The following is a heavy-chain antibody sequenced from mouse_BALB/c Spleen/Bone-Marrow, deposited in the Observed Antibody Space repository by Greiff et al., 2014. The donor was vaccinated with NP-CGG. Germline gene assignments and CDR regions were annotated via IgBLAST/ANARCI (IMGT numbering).Heavy chain of an antibody. CDR1: GYAFSSSW. Sequence: VQVVESGPELVKPGASVKISCKASGYAFSSSWMNWLKQRPGQGLEWIGRIYPGDGDTNYNGKFKAKATLTADKSSSTAYMQLSSLTSVDSAVYFCARRDYGSSYGWFAYWGQGTLVTVSA. CDR3: ARRDYGSSYGWFAY. D-gene: IGHD1-1*01. V-gene: IGHV1-82*01. CDR2: IYPGDGDT. J-gene: IGHJ3*01.